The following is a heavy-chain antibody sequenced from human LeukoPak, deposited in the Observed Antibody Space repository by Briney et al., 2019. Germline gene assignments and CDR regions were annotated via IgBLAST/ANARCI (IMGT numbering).Heavy chain of an antibody. CDR1: GGSFSSGNYQ. V-gene: IGHV4-61*02. CDR3: AKGTGGTFYYFDY. J-gene: IGHJ4*02. CDR2: IYTSGST. D-gene: IGHD2-8*02. Sequence: SQTLSLTCTVSGGSFSSGNYQWTWIRQPAGKGLEWIGRIYTSGSTNYNPSLKSRVTISVDTSKNQFSLKLSSVTAADTAVYYCAKGTGGTFYYFDYWGQGTLVTVSS.